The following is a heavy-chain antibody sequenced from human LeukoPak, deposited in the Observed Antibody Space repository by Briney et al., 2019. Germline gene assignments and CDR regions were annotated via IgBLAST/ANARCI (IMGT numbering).Heavy chain of an antibody. Sequence: SETLSLTCTVSGGSISSYYWSWIRQPAGKGLEWIGRIYTSGSTNYNPSLKSRVTMSVDTSKNQSSLKLSSVTAADTAVYYCAREGDVLLWFGELEFDYWGQGTLVTVSS. CDR3: AREGDVLLWFGELEFDY. CDR2: IYTSGST. J-gene: IGHJ4*02. V-gene: IGHV4-4*07. D-gene: IGHD3-10*01. CDR1: GGSISSYY.